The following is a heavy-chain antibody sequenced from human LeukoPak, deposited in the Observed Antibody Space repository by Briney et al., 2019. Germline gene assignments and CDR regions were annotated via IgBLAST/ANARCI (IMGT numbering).Heavy chain of an antibody. D-gene: IGHD1-26*01. Sequence: GGSLRLSCGAPGFIFDAHDMHWVRQAPGKGLEWVAFIRSDGYHTYYADSVKGRFTITRDNSKNTLYLQMNSLRLEDMALYYCAKPSGSGVDYWGRGTRVTVSS. CDR1: GFIFDAHD. V-gene: IGHV3-30*02. J-gene: IGHJ4*02. CDR3: AKPSGSGVDY. CDR2: IRSDGYHT.